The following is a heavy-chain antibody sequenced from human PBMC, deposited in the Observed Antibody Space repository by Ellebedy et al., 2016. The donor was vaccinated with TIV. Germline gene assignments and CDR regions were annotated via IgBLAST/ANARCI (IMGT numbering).Heavy chain of an antibody. J-gene: IGHJ4*02. V-gene: IGHV5-10-1*01. CDR1: GYSFPSYW. Sequence: GESLKISCKGSGYSFPSYWISRVRQMPGTGLEWMGRIDPSDSYTNYSPSFQGHVTISADKSISTAYLQWSSLKASDTAMYYCASAGYYVGGFDYWGQGTLVTVSS. CDR3: ASAGYYVGGFDY. D-gene: IGHD3-22*01. CDR2: IDPSDSYT.